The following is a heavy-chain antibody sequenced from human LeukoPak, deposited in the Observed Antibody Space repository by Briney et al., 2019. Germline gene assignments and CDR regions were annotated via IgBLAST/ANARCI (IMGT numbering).Heavy chain of an antibody. CDR3: ARDVYLAPVIAFLDY. V-gene: IGHV3-74*01. CDR1: GFTFSSYW. J-gene: IGHJ4*02. CDR2: LKGDGSRA. D-gene: IGHD1-14*01. Sequence: PAGGSLRLSCAASGFTFSSYWMHWVRQRPGKGLEWVGQLKGDGSRANYADSVRGRFTISRDNAKNTVYLQLNSLRAEDTAVYYCARDVYLAPVIAFLDYWGQGTPVTVSS.